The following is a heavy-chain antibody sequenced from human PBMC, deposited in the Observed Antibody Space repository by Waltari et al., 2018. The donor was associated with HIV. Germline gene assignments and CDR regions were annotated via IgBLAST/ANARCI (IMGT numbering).Heavy chain of an antibody. V-gene: IGHV2-70*01. Sequence: QVTLTESGPALLNATQTLTLTCNVSGFSLTTSGLCVSWIRQLPGKALEWLAFIDWEDNKFFSPSLKTRLTISKDSFRNQVVLTMTNMDPVDTGSHFCARTKYYASGTYYNGAFDVWGQGTMVTVSS. J-gene: IGHJ3*01. D-gene: IGHD3-10*01. CDR2: IDWEDNK. CDR3: ARTKYYASGTYYNGAFDV. CDR1: GFSLTTSGLC.